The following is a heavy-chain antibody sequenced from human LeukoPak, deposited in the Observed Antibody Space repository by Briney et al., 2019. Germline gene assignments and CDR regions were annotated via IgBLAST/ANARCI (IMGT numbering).Heavy chain of an antibody. J-gene: IGHJ3*02. D-gene: IGHD2-15*01. V-gene: IGHV3-11*03. CDR1: GFTFSDYY. CDR3: ARKVVGGPVGAFDI. CDR2: ISSRSSYT. Sequence: GGSLRLSCAAPGFTFSDYYMNWIRQAAGKGLESVSSISSRSSYTDYGDSVKGRFTISRDNAKNSLYLKMNSLGAEDTAVYYCARKVVGGPVGAFDIWGQGTMVTVSS.